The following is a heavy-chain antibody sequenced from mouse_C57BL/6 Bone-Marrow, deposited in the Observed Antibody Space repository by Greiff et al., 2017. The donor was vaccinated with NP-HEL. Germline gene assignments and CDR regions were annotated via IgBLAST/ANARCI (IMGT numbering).Heavy chain of an antibody. V-gene: IGHV1-82*01. D-gene: IGHD1-1*01. CDR1: GYAFSSSW. Sequence: QVQLQQSGPELVKPGASVKISCKASGYAFSSSWMNWVKQRPGKGLEWIGRIYPGDGDTNYNGKFKGKSTLTADKSSSTAYMQLSSLTSVDSAVYFCARKGYGKGYWGQGTTLTVSS. CDR2: IYPGDGDT. CDR3: ARKGYGKGY. J-gene: IGHJ2*01.